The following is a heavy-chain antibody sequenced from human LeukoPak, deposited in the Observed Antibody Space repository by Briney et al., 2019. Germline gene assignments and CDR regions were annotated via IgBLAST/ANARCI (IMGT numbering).Heavy chain of an antibody. CDR3: AKETGLRYFDWLSPPAADY. CDR2: INWNGGST. Sequence: GGSLRLSCAASGFTFDDYGMSWVRQAPGKGLEWVSGINWNGGSTGYADSVKGRFTISRDNAKNSLYLQMNSLRAEDTAVYYCAKETGLRYFDWLSPPAADYWGQGTLVTVSS. J-gene: IGHJ4*02. V-gene: IGHV3-20*04. CDR1: GFTFDDYG. D-gene: IGHD3-9*01.